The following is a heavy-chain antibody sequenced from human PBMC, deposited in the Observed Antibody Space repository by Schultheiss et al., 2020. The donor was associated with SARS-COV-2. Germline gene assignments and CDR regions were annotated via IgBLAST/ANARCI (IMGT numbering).Heavy chain of an antibody. CDR1: GGSFSGYY. V-gene: IGHV4-34*01. J-gene: IGHJ4*02. D-gene: IGHD3-22*01. CDR3: ARLSITMIVVV. Sequence: SETLSLTCAVYGGSFSGYYWSWIRQPPGKGLEWIGSIYYSGSTYYNPSLKSRVTISVDTSKNQFSLKLSSVTAADTAVYYCARLSITMIVVVWGQGTLVTVSS. CDR2: IYYSGST.